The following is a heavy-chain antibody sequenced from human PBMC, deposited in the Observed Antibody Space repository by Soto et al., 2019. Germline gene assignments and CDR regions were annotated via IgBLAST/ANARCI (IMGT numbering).Heavy chain of an antibody. CDR3: VRDDSLLGLTR. V-gene: IGHV3-21*01. Sequence: EVQLVESGGGLVKPGESLRLSCVASGFTFKNYNMNWVRQAPGKGLEWVSSIGGTDTFTYYADSVKGRFSISRDNAKSSLFLQMNSLRAEHTAVYFCVRDDSLLGLTRWGQGTLVTVSS. D-gene: IGHD3-16*01. J-gene: IGHJ4*02. CDR2: IGGTDTFT. CDR1: GFTFKNYN.